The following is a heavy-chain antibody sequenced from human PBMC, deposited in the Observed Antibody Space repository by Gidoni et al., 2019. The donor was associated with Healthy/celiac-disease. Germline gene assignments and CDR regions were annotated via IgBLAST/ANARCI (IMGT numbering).Heavy chain of an antibody. D-gene: IGHD6-19*01. Sequence: QVQLQASGPGLVKPSETLSLTCTVSGGSISSYYWSWIRQPPGKGLEWIGYLYYSGSTNYNPSLKSRVTISVDTSKNQFSLKLSSVTASDTAVYYCARGASSGWLDYWGQGTLVTVSS. CDR2: LYYSGST. J-gene: IGHJ4*02. CDR3: ARGASSGWLDY. V-gene: IGHV4-59*01. CDR1: GGSISSYY.